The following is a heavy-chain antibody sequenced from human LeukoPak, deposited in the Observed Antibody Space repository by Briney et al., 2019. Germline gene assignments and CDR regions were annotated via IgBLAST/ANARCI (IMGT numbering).Heavy chain of an antibody. D-gene: IGHD1-26*01. CDR1: GFTFSSYS. CDR2: IIITTSHI. Sequence: TGGSLRLSCAASGFTFSSYSLNWVRQAPGKGLEWVSSIIITTSHIYYADPVKGRFTISRDNAKNSLYLQMNSLRAEDTAVYYCARVVSGTFDYWGQGTLVTVSS. J-gene: IGHJ4*02. V-gene: IGHV3-21*01. CDR3: ARVVSGTFDY.